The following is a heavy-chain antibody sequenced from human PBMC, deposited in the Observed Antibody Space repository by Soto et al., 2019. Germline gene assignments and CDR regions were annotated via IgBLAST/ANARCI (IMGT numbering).Heavy chain of an antibody. D-gene: IGHD1-1*01. J-gene: IGHJ4*02. CDR1: GFTFSSYS. CDR2: ISSSSSYI. V-gene: IGHV3-21*01. Sequence: GALRLSCAASGFTFSSYSMNWVRQAPGKGLEWVSSISSSSSYIYYADSVKGRFTISRDNAKSSLYLRMNSLRAEDTAVYYCARDTTGAPPFRYWGQGTLVTVSS. CDR3: ARDTTGAPPFRY.